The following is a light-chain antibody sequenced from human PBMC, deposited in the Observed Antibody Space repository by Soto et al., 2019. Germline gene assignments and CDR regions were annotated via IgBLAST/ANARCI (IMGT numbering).Light chain of an antibody. CDR2: GAS. CDR1: QSVSSSY. V-gene: IGKV3-20*01. J-gene: IGKJ3*01. Sequence: EIVLTQSPGTLSLSPGERATLSCRASQSVSSSYLAWYQQKPGQTPRLLFYGASSRATGIPDRFSGSGSGTDFTLTISRLEPEDFARYYCLQYGSSPFTFGPGTKVDIK. CDR3: LQYGSSPFT.